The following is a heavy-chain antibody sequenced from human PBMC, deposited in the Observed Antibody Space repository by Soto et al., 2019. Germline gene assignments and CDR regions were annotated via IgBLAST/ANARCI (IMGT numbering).Heavy chain of an antibody. CDR2: IWYDGSNK. CDR3: ARDYIWRGSSGSPTLAL. D-gene: IGHD3-22*01. J-gene: IGHJ4*02. CDR1: GFTFSSYG. V-gene: IGHV3-33*01. Sequence: GGSLRLSCAASGFTFSSYGMHWVRQAPGKGLEWVAVIWYDGSNKYYADSVKGRFTISRDNSKNTLYLQMNSLRAEDTAVYYCARDYIWRGSSGSPTLALWGQGTLVTVSS.